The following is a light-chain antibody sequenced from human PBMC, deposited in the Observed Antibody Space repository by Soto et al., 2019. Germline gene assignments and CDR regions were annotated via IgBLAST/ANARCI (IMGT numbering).Light chain of an antibody. CDR3: QQYYSIPIT. J-gene: IGKJ5*01. V-gene: IGKV4-1*01. CDR1: XXXLYSSDNKNY. CDR2: WAS. Sequence: DIVMTQSPDSLAVSLXPXXXXXXXXXXXXLYSSDNKNYLTWYQQKPGQPPKLLIYWASTRESGVPDRFSGSGSGTDFTLTISSLQAEDVAVYYCQQYYSIPITFGQWTRME.